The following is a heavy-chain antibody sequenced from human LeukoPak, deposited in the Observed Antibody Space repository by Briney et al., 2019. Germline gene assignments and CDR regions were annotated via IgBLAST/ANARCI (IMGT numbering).Heavy chain of an antibody. CDR2: INHSGST. CDR3: ARHKRGGSGTYYGFHYFDY. V-gene: IGHV4-34*01. D-gene: IGHD3-10*01. Sequence: SETLSLTCAVYGGSFSGYYWSWIRQPPGKGLEWIGEINHSGSTNYNPSLKSRVTISVDTSKNQFSLKLSSVTAADTAVYYCARHKRGGSGTYYGFHYFDYWGQGTLVTVSS. J-gene: IGHJ4*02. CDR1: GGSFSGYY.